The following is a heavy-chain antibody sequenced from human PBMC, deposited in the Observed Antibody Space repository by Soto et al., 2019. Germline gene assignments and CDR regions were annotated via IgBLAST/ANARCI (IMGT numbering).Heavy chain of an antibody. V-gene: IGHV1-3*01. CDR1: GYTFTSYA. J-gene: IGHJ6*02. CDR3: ARGGDYSSGWRKPRWEPRLGYYYYGMDV. CDR2: INAGNGNT. D-gene: IGHD6-19*01. Sequence: ASVKVSCKASGYTFTSYAMHWVRQAPGQRLEWMGWINAGNGNTKYSQKFQGRVTITRDTSASTAYMELSSLRSEDTAVYYCARGGDYSSGWRKPRWEPRLGYYYYGMDVWGQGTTVTVSS.